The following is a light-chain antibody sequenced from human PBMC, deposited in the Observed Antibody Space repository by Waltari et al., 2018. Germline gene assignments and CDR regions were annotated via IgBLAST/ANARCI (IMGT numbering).Light chain of an antibody. Sequence: QSALTHPASVSGSPGQSVTLFCAGTSNDVGGYNSVSWYQGHPGQAPRVIIYDVSDRPSGVSDRFSGSKSGNTASLTISGLQAEDEADYYCSSQSSNDVVLFGGGTKLTVL. CDR3: SSQSSNDVVL. J-gene: IGLJ2*01. CDR2: DVS. CDR1: SNDVGGYNS. V-gene: IGLV2-14*01.